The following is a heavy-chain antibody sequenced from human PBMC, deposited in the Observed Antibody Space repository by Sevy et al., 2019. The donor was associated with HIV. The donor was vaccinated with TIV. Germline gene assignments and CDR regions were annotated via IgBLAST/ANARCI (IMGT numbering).Heavy chain of an antibody. Sequence: GGSLRLSCAASGFTFSNYWMSWVRQAPGKGLEWVANIKQDGSDKYYVDSVKGRFTISRDNGKNSLYLQMNSLRAEDTAVYDCARETGSSHFDYWGQGTLGTVSS. CDR1: GFTFSNYW. V-gene: IGHV3-7*01. CDR3: ARETGSSHFDY. D-gene: IGHD3-10*01. CDR2: IKQDGSDK. J-gene: IGHJ4*02.